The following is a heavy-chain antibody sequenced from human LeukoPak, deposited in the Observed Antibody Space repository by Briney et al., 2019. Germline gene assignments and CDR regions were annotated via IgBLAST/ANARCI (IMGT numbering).Heavy chain of an antibody. CDR2: IYYSGST. V-gene: IGHV4-39*01. Sequence: SETLSLTCTVSGGSISSSSYYWGWIRQPPGKGLEWIGRIYYSGSTYYNPSLKRRVTISVDTSKNQFSLKLSSVTVADTAVYYCARLRYCSSTSCYWVFDYYYGMDVWGQGTTVTVSS. J-gene: IGHJ6*02. CDR3: ARLRYCSSTSCYWVFDYYYGMDV. CDR1: GGSISSSSYY. D-gene: IGHD2-2*01.